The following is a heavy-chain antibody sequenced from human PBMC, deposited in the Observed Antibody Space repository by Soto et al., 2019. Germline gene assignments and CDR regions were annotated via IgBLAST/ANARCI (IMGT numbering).Heavy chain of an antibody. CDR2: IYPGDSDT. D-gene: IGHD3-22*01. CDR1: GYSFTSFW. CDR3: ARLYYNDRSGSGYFEY. Sequence: GASVEISCKGSGYSFTSFWIGWVRQMPGKGLEWMGIIYPGDSDTTYSPSFQGQVTISVDKSISTAYLQWSSLKASDTAMYYCARLYYNDRSGSGYFEYWGQGTLVTVSS. V-gene: IGHV5-51*01. J-gene: IGHJ4*02.